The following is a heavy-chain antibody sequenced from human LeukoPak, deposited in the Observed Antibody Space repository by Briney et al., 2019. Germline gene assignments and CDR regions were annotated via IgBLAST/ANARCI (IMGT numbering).Heavy chain of an antibody. J-gene: IGHJ4*02. Sequence: GGSLRLSCAASGFTFSSYWMGWVRQAPGKGLEWVANIKQDGSEKYYVDSVKGRFTISRDNAKNSLYLQMNSLRAEETAVYYCARVRGGSYWDYFDYWGQGTLVTVSS. CDR1: GFTFSSYW. CDR2: IKQDGSEK. CDR3: ARVRGGSYWDYFDY. V-gene: IGHV3-7*01. D-gene: IGHD1-26*01.